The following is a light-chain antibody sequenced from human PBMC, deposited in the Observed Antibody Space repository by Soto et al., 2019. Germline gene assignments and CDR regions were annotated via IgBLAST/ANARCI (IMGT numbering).Light chain of an antibody. J-gene: IGLJ3*02. V-gene: IGLV2-23*02. CDR2: EVD. Sequence: QSVLTQPASVSGSPGQSITISCSGTSSDVGGSSHVTWYQQHPGKAPKLTIYEVDKRSSGVSSRFSASKSGNTASLTISGLQAEDEADYYCCSYAGSNTWVFGGGTKLTVL. CDR1: SSDVGGSSH. CDR3: CSYAGSNTWV.